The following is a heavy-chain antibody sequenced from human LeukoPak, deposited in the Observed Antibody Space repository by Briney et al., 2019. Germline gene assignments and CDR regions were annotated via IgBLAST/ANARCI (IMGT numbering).Heavy chain of an antibody. J-gene: IGHJ4*02. CDR1: GDIVSGSPAV. CDR2: AYYRSKWYI. Sequence: NRSQTLSLTCAISGDIVSGSPAVWNWIRQSPSRGLEWLGRAYYRSKWYIDYAVSVNGRITITPDTSKNQFSLQLNSVTPEDTAVYYCARGAVRGNTNFDYWGQGTLVTVSS. V-gene: IGHV6-1*01. CDR3: ARGAVRGNTNFDY. D-gene: IGHD3-10*01.